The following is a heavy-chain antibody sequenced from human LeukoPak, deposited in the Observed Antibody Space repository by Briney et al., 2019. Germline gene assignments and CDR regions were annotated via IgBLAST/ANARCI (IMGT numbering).Heavy chain of an antibody. V-gene: IGHV3-30*04. CDR1: GFTFSSYA. D-gene: IGHD6-13*01. CDR3: AAGDAFDI. Sequence: GGSLRLSCAASGFTFSSYAMHWVRQAPGKGLGWVAVISYDGSNKYYADSVKGRFTISRDNSKNTLYLQMNSLRAEDTAVYYAAAGDAFDIWGQGTMVTVSS. CDR2: ISYDGSNK. J-gene: IGHJ3*02.